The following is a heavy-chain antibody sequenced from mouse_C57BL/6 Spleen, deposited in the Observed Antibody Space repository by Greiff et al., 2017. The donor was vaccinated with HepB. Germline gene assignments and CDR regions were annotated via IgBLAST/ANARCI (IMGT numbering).Heavy chain of an antibody. D-gene: IGHD4-1*01. CDR3: ARTGIYFDY. Sequence: EVQLQQSGAELVRPGASVKLSCTASGFTFNDYYMHWVKQRPEQGLEWIGWIDPEDGDTDYASKFQGKATITADTASNTAYLQLSSLTSEDTAVCYCARTGIYFDYWGQGTTLTVSS. CDR2: IDPEDGDT. CDR1: GFTFNDYY. J-gene: IGHJ2*01. V-gene: IGHV14-4*01.